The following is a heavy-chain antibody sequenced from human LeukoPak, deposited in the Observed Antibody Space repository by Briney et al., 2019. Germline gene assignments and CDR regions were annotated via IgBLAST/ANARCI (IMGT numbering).Heavy chain of an antibody. J-gene: IGHJ2*01. Sequence: GGSLRLSCAASGFTFSRFWMSWVRQAPGKGLEWVANINPDGSEKYYVDSVKGRFTISRDNAKNSLHLQMNSLRAEDTAIYYCARKTDRPGAVGRDRYFDLWGRGTLITVSS. CDR2: INPDGSEK. V-gene: IGHV3-7*01. CDR1: GFTFSRFW. CDR3: ARKTDRPGAVGRDRYFDL. D-gene: IGHD6-13*01.